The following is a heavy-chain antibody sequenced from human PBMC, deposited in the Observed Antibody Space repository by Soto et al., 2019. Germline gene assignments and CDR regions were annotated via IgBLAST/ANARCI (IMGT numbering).Heavy chain of an antibody. CDR2: ISAYNGNT. J-gene: IGHJ4*02. V-gene: IGHV1-18*01. CDR1: GYTFTSYA. Sequence: QVQLVQSGVEVKKPGASVKVSCKASGYTFTSYAISWVRQAPGQGLEWMGWISAYNGNTNYAQNLRGRVTMTTDASTRTDYMELRSLRYDDTAMYYCARDFTGWPPDGVDYWGQGTQVTVSS. CDR3: ARDFTGWPPDGVDY. D-gene: IGHD3-16*01.